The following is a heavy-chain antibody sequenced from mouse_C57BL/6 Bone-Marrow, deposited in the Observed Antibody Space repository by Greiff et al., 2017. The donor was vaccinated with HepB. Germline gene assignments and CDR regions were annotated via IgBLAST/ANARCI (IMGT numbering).Heavy chain of an antibody. CDR2: IDPSDSYT. V-gene: IGHV1-59*01. CDR1: GYTFTSYW. J-gene: IGHJ3*01. Sequence: QVQLQQPGAELVRPGTSVKLSCKASGYTFTSYWMHWVKQRPGQGLEWIGVIDPSDSYTNYNQKFKGKATLTVDTSSSTAYMQLSSLTSEDSAVYYCARREGYIVYDGCQGGFAYWGRGTLVTVSA. D-gene: IGHD2-3*01. CDR3: ARREGYIVYDGCQGGFAY.